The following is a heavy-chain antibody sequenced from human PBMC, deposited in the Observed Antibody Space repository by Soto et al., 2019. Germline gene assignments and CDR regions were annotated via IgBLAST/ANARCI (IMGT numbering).Heavy chain of an antibody. CDR3: ARDRSSTLVGIVV. V-gene: IGHV3-33*01. D-gene: IGHD6-13*01. CDR1: GFTFSSFA. Sequence: GGSLRLSCTASGFTFSSFAMHWVRQAPGKGLEWVAATSYDGSNQYYGDSVKGRLTISRDNSKNTLYLQMNSLRAEDTAVFYCARDRSSTLVGIVVWGQGTSVPVSS. CDR2: TSYDGSNQ. J-gene: IGHJ6*02.